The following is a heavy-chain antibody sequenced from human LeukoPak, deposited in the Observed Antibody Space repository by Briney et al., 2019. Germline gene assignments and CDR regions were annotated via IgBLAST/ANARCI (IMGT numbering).Heavy chain of an antibody. D-gene: IGHD4-17*01. CDR2: INPNSGGT. CDR1: GYTFTGYY. Sequence: GASVKVSCKASGYTFTGYYMHWVRQAPGQGLEWMGWINPNSGGTNYAQKFQGRVTMTRDTSISTAYMELSRLRSDDTAVYYCARDVLHHDYGDERGDYWGQGTLVTVSS. V-gene: IGHV1-2*02. CDR3: ARDVLHHDYGDERGDY. J-gene: IGHJ4*02.